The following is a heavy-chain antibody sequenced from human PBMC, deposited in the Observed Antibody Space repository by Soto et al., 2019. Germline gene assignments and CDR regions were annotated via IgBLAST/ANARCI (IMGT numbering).Heavy chain of an antibody. CDR3: AKDESRRNRRYFDL. CDR1: GFTFSSYA. CDR2: ISGSGGST. J-gene: IGHJ2*01. Sequence: EVQLLGSGGGLVQPGGSLRLSCAASGFTFSSYAMSWVRQAPGKGLEWVSAISGSGGSTYYADSVKCRFTISRDNSKNTLYLQMNSLRVEDTAVYYCAKDESRRNRRYFDLWGRGTLVTVSS. D-gene: IGHD4-4*01. V-gene: IGHV3-23*01.